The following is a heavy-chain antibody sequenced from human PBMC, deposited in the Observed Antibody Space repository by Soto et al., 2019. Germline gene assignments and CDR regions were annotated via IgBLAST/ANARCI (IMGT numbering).Heavy chain of an antibody. CDR1: GGSISSYY. D-gene: IGHD6-19*01. CDR3: GREGSGASGWYNYFDS. J-gene: IGHJ4*01. Sequence: SETLSLTCTVSGGSISSYYWSWIRQPPGKGLEWIGYIYYSGSTSYNPSLKSRVTMSVDTSENRVSLHLSSVTAADTAVYFCGREGSGASGWYNYFDSWGQGTLVTVSS. CDR2: IYYSGST. V-gene: IGHV4-59*12.